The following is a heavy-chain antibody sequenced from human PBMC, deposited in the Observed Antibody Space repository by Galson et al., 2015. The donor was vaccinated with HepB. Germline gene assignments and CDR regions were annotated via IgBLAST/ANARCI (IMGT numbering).Heavy chain of an antibody. V-gene: IGHV3-74*01. CDR1: GFTFSSYW. Sequence: SLRLSCAASGFTFSSYWMHWVRHAPGKGLAWVSRLNSDGSSTSYADSVKGRFTISRDNPKTTLYLQMNSLRAEDTAVYYCARYTFPSGYDREIDYWGQGTLLTVSS. CDR3: ARYTFPSGYDREIDY. CDR2: LNSDGSST. D-gene: IGHD5-12*01. J-gene: IGHJ4*02.